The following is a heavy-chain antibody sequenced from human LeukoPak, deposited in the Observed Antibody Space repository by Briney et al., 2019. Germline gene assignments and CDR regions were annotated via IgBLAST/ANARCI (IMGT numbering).Heavy chain of an antibody. Sequence: SETLSLTCTVSGGSISSGGYYWSWIRQHPGKGLEWIGYIYYSGSTYYNPSLKSRVTISVDTSKNQFSLKLSSVTAADTAVYHCARAYGDYVLREYYFDYWGQGTPVTVSS. CDR2: IYYSGST. V-gene: IGHV4-31*03. CDR1: GGSISSGGYY. CDR3: ARAYGDYVLREYYFDY. J-gene: IGHJ4*02. D-gene: IGHD4-17*01.